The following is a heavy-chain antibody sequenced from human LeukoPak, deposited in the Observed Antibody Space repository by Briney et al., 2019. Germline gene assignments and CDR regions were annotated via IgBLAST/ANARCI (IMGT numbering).Heavy chain of an antibody. J-gene: IGHJ5*02. CDR1: DYTFTSYG. CDR2: ISAYNGST. CDR3: AKGIRITIFGVAPRWFDP. Sequence: ASVKVSCKGSDYTFTSYGISWVRQAPGQGLEWMGWISAYNGSTNYAQKFQGRVTMTRDTSTSTVYMELSSLRSEDTAVYYCAKGIRITIFGVAPRWFDPWGQGTLVTVSS. V-gene: IGHV1-18*01. D-gene: IGHD3-3*01.